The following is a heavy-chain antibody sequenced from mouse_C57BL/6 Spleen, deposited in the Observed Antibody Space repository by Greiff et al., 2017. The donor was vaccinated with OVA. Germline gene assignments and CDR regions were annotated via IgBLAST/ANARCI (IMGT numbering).Heavy chain of an antibody. CDR2: ISYDGSN. CDR1: GYSITSGYY. Sequence: EVQLQESGPGLVKPSQSLSLTCSVTGYSITSGYYWNWIRQFPGNKLEWMGYISYDGSNNYNPSLKNRISITRDTSKNQFFLKLNSVTTEDTATYYCANGYDGAWFAYWGQGTLGTVSA. V-gene: IGHV3-6*01. CDR3: ANGYDGAWFAY. D-gene: IGHD2-2*01. J-gene: IGHJ3*01.